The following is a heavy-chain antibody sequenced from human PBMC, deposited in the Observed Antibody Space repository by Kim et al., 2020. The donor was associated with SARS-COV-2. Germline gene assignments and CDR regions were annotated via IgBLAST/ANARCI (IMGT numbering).Heavy chain of an antibody. V-gene: IGHV1-46*01. CDR2: INPSGGST. J-gene: IGHJ4*02. Sequence: ASVKVSCKASGYTFTSYYMHWVRQAPGQGLEWMGIINPSGGSTSYAQKFQGRVTMTRDTSTSTVYMELSSLRSEDTAVYYCASSTVTTFHLDYWGQGTLVTVSS. CDR1: GYTFTSYY. CDR3: ASSTVTTFHLDY. D-gene: IGHD4-17*01.